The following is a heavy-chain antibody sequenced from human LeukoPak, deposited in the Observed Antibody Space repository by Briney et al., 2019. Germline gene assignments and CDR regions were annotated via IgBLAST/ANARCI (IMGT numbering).Heavy chain of an antibody. CDR2: ISSSSSTI. J-gene: IGHJ4*02. V-gene: IGHV3-48*01. Sequence: GSLRLSCAASGFTFSSYSMNWVRQAPGKGLEWVSYISSSSSTIYYADSVKGRFTISRDNAKKSLYLQMNSLRAEDTAVYYCARVGAPTVVTPGPLTNWGQGTLVTVSS. CDR1: GFTFSSYS. D-gene: IGHD4-23*01. CDR3: ARVGAPTVVTPGPLTN.